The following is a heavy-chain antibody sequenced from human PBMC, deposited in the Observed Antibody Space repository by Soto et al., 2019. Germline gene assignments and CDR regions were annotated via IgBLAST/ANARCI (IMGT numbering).Heavy chain of an antibody. Sequence: EVQLVEAGGGLVQPGGSLRLSCAASGFTVSSNYKSWVRQAPGKGLEWVSVIYSGGSTYYADSVKGRFTISRDNSKNTLYRQMNSLGAEDTAVYYCASSNYGSGSYDSYYYYGMDVWGQGTTVTVSS. J-gene: IGHJ6*02. V-gene: IGHV3-66*01. D-gene: IGHD3-10*01. CDR2: IYSGGST. CDR3: ASSNYGSGSYDSYYYYGMDV. CDR1: GFTVSSNY.